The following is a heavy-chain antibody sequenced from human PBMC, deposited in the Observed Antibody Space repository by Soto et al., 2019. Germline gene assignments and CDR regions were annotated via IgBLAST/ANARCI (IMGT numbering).Heavy chain of an antibody. CDR1: GFTFSTYW. V-gene: IGHV3-7*01. D-gene: IGHD3-16*01. J-gene: IGHJ4*02. CDR3: VCGGNFFVY. CDR2: LDQDGSER. Sequence: EVQLVESGGGLVQPGGSLRLSCAASGFTFSTYWMTWVRRPPGKGLEWVANLDQDGSERYYVDSVRGRFTISGDNAKNSLYLPMNSLRAEDTAVYYCVCGGNFFVYWGQGTLVTVSP.